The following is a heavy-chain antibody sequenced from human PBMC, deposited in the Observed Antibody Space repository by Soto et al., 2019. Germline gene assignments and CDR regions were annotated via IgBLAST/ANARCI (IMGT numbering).Heavy chain of an antibody. J-gene: IGHJ4*02. CDR2: ISYDGSNK. CDR3: AKDRYCISTSCYTFDY. D-gene: IGHD2-2*02. V-gene: IGHV3-30*18. CDR1: GFTFSSYG. Sequence: QVQLVESGGGVVQPGRSLRLSCAASGFTFSSYGMHWVRQAPGKGLEWVAVISYDGSNKYYADSVKGRFTISRDNSKTTMYLQMNSLRAEDTAVYYCAKDRYCISTSCYTFDYWGQGTLVTVSS.